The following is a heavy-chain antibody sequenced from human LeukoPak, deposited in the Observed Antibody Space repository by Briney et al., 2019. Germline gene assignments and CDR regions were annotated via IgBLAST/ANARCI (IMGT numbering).Heavy chain of an antibody. D-gene: IGHD6-19*01. Sequence: SVKVSCKASGGTFSSYAISWVRQAPGQGLEWMGRIIPILGIANYAQKFQGRVTITADKSTSTAYMELSSLRSEDTAVYYCARGDSSGWANWFDPWGQGTLVTVSS. V-gene: IGHV1-69*04. J-gene: IGHJ5*02. CDR2: IIPILGIA. CDR3: ARGDSSGWANWFDP. CDR1: GGTFSSYA.